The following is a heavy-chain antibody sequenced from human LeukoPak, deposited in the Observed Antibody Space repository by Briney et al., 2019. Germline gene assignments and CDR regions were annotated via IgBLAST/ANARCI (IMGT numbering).Heavy chain of an antibody. CDR3: AGGGNVVVITV. CDR2: IYYSGST. CDR1: GDSISSSSYC. D-gene: IGHD3-22*01. J-gene: IGHJ4*02. Sequence: PSETLSLTCTVSGDSISSSSYCWSWIRQPPGKGLEWIGYIYYSGSTNYNPSLKSRVTISVDTSKNQFSLKLSSVTAADTAVYYWAGGGNVVVITVWGQGTLVTVSS. V-gene: IGHV4-61*05.